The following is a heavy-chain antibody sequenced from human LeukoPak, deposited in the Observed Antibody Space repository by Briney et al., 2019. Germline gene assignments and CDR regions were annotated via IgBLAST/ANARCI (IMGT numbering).Heavy chain of an antibody. J-gene: IGHJ4*02. Sequence: PGGSLRLSCAASGFTFASYAMHWVRQAPGKGLEWVSGIGGSGGSTYYADSVKGRFTISRDNSKNTLYLQLSSLRAEDTAVYYCARVLLGESDPFYYWGQGTLVTVAS. CDR1: GFTFASYA. D-gene: IGHD3-10*01. V-gene: IGHV3-23*01. CDR3: ARVLLGESDPFYY. CDR2: IGGSGGST.